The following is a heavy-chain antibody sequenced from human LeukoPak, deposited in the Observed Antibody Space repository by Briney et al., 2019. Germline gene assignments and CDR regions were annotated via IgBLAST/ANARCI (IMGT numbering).Heavy chain of an antibody. Sequence: PGGSLRLSCAASGFRFDDNTMHWVRQAPGKGLEWVSLINWDGSSAFYADSVQGRFTISRDNTKNSLYLQLSSLRSEDTALYYCAKGSDFGSINYFGFWGQGTLVTVSS. CDR1: GFRFDDNT. J-gene: IGHJ4*02. D-gene: IGHD3-10*01. V-gene: IGHV3-43*01. CDR2: INWDGSSA. CDR3: AKGSDFGSINYFGF.